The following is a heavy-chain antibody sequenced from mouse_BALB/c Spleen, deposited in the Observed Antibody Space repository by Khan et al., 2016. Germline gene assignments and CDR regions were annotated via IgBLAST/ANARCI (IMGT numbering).Heavy chain of an antibody. J-gene: IGHJ1*01. V-gene: IGHV2-3*01. CDR1: GFSFTSYG. Sequence: QVQLKQSGPGLVAPSQSLSITCTVSGFSFTSYGVSWVRQPPGKGLEWLGGIWGYGSTNYHSALISRLSISTENSKSQVFLKLNRMQTAVTATYYRADGGPDFDDWGAGTTVTVSS. CDR2: IWGYGST. D-gene: IGHD3-3*01. CDR3: ADGGPDFDD.